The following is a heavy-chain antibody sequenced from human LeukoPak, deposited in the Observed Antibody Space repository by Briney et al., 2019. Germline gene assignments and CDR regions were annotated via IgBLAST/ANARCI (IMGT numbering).Heavy chain of an antibody. V-gene: IGHV3-64D*09. CDR2: ISSNGGST. D-gene: IGHD2-2*01. J-gene: IGHJ4*02. Sequence: GGSLRLSCAASGFTFSTYIMHWVRQAPGRGLEYVSAISSNGGSTYYADSVKGRFTISRDNSKNTLYLQMSSLRAEDTAVYYCHAWDFDYWGQGTLVTVSS. CDR3: HAWDFDY. CDR1: GFTFSTYI.